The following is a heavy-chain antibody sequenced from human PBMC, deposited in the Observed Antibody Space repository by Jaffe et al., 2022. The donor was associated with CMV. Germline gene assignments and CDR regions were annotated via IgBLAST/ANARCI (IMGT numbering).Heavy chain of an antibody. J-gene: IGHJ4*02. CDR2: ISWNSVSL. D-gene: IGHD1-26*01. CDR1: GFSFDDYA. CDR3: VKEVDTSGNYFFDY. V-gene: IGHV3-9*01. Sequence: EVQLVESGGGLVQPGRSLRLSCVVSGFSFDDYAMHWVRQAPGKGLEWVSGISWNSVSLDYADSVRGRFTISRDNAKNSLYLQMNNLRAEDTASYYCVKEVDTSGNYFFDYWGQGTLVTVAS.